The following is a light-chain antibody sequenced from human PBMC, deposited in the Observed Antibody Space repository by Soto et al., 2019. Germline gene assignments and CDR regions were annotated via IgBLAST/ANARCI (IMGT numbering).Light chain of an antibody. J-gene: IGKJ4*01. CDR3: QQYNSYLLT. CDR1: QTISSW. V-gene: IGKV1-5*01. CDR2: DAS. Sequence: DIQMTQSPSTLSASVRDRVTVTCRASQTISSWLAWYQQKPGKAPKLLIYDASSLESGVPSRFSGSGSGTEFTLTISSLQPDDFATYYCQQYNSYLLTFGGGTKVDI.